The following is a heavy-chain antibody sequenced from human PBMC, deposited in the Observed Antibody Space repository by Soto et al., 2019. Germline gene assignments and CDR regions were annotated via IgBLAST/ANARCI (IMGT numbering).Heavy chain of an antibody. CDR1: GVSVSSGSYY. Sequence: SETLSLTCTVSGVSVSSGSYYWSWIRQPPGKGLEGIGYIFYTENTNYSPSLKSRVTISVDTSKNQFSLKLRSVTAADTAIYYCARGRYDYADYWGQGTLVTVSS. CDR3: ARGRYDYADY. V-gene: IGHV4-61*01. CDR2: IFYTENT. J-gene: IGHJ4*02. D-gene: IGHD3-16*01.